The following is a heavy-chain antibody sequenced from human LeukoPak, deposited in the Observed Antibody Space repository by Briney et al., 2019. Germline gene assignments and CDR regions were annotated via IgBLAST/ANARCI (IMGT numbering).Heavy chain of an antibody. CDR3: AIHGDCTNGVCHWGDFLFFDY. J-gene: IGHJ4*02. Sequence: GESLKISCKGSGYSFTSYWIGWVRQMPGKGLEWMGIIYPGDSDTRYSPSFQGQVTISAHKSIRTAYLQWSRLKASDTAIFYCAIHGDCTNGVCHWGDFLFFDYWGQGTLVTVSS. D-gene: IGHD2-8*01. V-gene: IGHV5-51*01. CDR2: IYPGDSDT. CDR1: GYSFTSYW.